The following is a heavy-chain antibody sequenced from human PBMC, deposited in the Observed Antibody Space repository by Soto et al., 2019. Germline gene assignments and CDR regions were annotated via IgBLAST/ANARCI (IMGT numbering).Heavy chain of an antibody. CDR2: ISAYNGKA. CDR3: ARDEDSSSSVDY. CDR1: GYTITSYG. D-gene: IGHD6-6*01. V-gene: IGHV1-18*01. Sequence: GASVKASCKACGYTITSYGISWVRQAPGQGLEWMGWISAYNGKANYAQRFQGRVTITADKSTSTAYMELSSLRSEDTAVYYCARDEDSSSSVDYWGQGTPVTSPQ. J-gene: IGHJ4*02.